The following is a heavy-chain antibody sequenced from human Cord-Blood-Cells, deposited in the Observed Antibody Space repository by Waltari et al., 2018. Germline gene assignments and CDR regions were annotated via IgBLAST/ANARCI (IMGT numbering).Heavy chain of an antibody. V-gene: IGHV4-34*01. CDR3: ARGDQNAFDI. J-gene: IGHJ3*02. CDR2: INHSGST. Sequence: QVQLQQWGAGLLKPSETLSLTCAVHGGSFSGSYWRWIRHPPGKGLEWIGEINHSGSTNYNPSLKSRVTISVDTSKNQFSLKLSSVTAADTAVYYCARGDQNAFDIWGQGTMVTVSS. CDR1: GGSFSGSY.